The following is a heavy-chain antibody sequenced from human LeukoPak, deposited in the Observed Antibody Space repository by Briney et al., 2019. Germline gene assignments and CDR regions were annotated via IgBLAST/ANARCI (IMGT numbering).Heavy chain of an antibody. Sequence: PSETLSLTCTVSGGSISSSSYYWGWIRQPPGTGLEWIGSIYYSGSTYYNPSLKSRVTISVDTSKNQFSLKLSSVTAADTAVYYCARLRYGRYFDYWGQGTLVTVSS. J-gene: IGHJ4*02. CDR3: ARLRYGRYFDY. V-gene: IGHV4-39*01. CDR2: IYYSGST. D-gene: IGHD5-18*01. CDR1: GGSISSSSYY.